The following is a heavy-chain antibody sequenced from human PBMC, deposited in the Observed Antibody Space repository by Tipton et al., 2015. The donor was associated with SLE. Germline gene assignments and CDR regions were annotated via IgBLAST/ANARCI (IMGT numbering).Heavy chain of an antibody. CDR3: ASLLCFRVNYSGMDV. Sequence: SLRLSCAASGFTFSSYWMHWVRQAPGKGLVWVSRINSDGSSTSYADSVKGRFTISRDNAKNTLYLQMNSLRAEDTAVYYCASLLCFRVNYSGMDVWGQGTTVTVSS. CDR2: INSDGSST. CDR1: GFTFSSYW. D-gene: IGHD3-10*02. J-gene: IGHJ6*02. V-gene: IGHV3-74*01.